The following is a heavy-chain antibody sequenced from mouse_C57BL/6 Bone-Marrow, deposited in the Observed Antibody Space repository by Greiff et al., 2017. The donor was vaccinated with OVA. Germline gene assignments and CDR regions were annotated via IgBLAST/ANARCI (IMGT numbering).Heavy chain of an antibody. CDR3: TTDDYGYDEAWFAY. J-gene: IGHJ3*01. CDR1: GFNIKDDY. Sequence: EVKLVESGAELVRPGASVKLSCTASGFNIKDDYMHWVKQRPEQGLEWIGWIDPENGDPEYASKFQGKATITADTSSNTAYLQLSSLTSEDTAVYYCTTDDYGYDEAWFAYWGQGTLVTVSA. D-gene: IGHD2-2*01. V-gene: IGHV14-4*01. CDR2: IDPENGDP.